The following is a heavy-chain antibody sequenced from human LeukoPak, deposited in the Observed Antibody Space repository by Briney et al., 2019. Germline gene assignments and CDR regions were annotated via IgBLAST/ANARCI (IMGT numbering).Heavy chain of an antibody. CDR2: IYYSGST. D-gene: IGHD1-14*01. J-gene: IGHJ3*02. CDR3: ASYIPGGITKIGTFDI. V-gene: IGHV4-30-4*07. CDR1: GGSISSGGYS. Sequence: PSQTLSLTCAVSGGSISSGGYSWSWIRQPPGKGLEWIGYIYYSGSTYYNPSLKSRVTISVDTSKNQFSLKLSSVTAADTAVYYCASYIPGGITKIGTFDIWGQGTMVTVSS.